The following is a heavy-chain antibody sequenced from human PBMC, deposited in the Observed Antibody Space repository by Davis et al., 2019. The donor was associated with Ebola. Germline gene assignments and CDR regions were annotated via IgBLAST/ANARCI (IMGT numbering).Heavy chain of an antibody. D-gene: IGHD3-16*01. CDR1: GGSISTYY. CDR3: ANQWGGYFDQ. Sequence: SETLSLTCTVSGGSISTYYWSWIRQPPGKGLEWIGYIYYSGSTHYNPSLKSRVTISVDTSKNQFSLKLSSVTAADTAVYYCANQWGGYFDQWGQGALVTVSS. V-gene: IGHV4-59*01. J-gene: IGHJ4*02. CDR2: IYYSGST.